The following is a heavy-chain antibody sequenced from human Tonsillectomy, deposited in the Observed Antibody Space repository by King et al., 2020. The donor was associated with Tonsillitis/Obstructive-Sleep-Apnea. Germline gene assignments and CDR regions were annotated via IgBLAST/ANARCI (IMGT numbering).Heavy chain of an antibody. CDR2: INHSGST. Sequence: VQLQQWGAGLLKPSETLSLTCAVYGESFSGYYWSWIRQPPGKGLEWIGEINHSGSTNYNPSLKSRVTISVATSKNQFSLRLSSVTAADTAVYYCARVRYYHGSESSNSHYYYHMDVWGKGTTVTVSS. J-gene: IGHJ6*03. CDR3: ARVRYYHGSESSNSHYYYHMDV. CDR1: GESFSGYY. V-gene: IGHV4-34*01. D-gene: IGHD3-10*01.